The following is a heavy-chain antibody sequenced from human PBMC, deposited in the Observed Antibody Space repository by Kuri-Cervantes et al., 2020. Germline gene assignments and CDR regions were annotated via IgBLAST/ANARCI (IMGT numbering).Heavy chain of an antibody. CDR1: GFTFSNYA. Sequence: GESLKISCAASGFTFSNYAMSWVRQAPGKGLEWVSAISGSGGSTYYADSVKGRFTISRDNSKDTMYLQMNSLRGEDTAVYFCAKDPNGDYVGALDSWGQGTLVTVSS. V-gene: IGHV3-23*01. CDR2: ISGSGGST. D-gene: IGHD2-8*01. CDR3: AKDPNGDYVGALDS. J-gene: IGHJ5*01.